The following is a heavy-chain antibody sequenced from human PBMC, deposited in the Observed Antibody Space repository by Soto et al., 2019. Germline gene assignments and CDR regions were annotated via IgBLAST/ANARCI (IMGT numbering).Heavy chain of an antibody. J-gene: IGHJ6*02. CDR3: ARQGRDYYYYYGMDV. CDR2: IYYSGST. CDR1: GGSISSSSYY. V-gene: IGHV4-39*01. Sequence: SETLSLTCTVSGGSISSSSYYWGWIRQPPGKGLEWIGSIYYSGSTYYNPSLKSRVTISVDTSKNQFSLKLSSVTAADTAVYYCARQGRDYYYYYGMDVWGQGTTVTVSS.